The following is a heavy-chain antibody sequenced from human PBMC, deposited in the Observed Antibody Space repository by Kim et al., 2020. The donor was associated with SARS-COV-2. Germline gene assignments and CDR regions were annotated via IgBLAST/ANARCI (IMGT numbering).Heavy chain of an antibody. J-gene: IGHJ4*02. V-gene: IGHV4-34*01. CDR2: SGST. D-gene: IGHD2-2*01. Sequence: SGSTNYTPSLQSRVTISVDTSKNQFSLKLSSVTAADTAVYYCARGVPAGYWGQGTLVTVSS. CDR3: ARGVPAGY.